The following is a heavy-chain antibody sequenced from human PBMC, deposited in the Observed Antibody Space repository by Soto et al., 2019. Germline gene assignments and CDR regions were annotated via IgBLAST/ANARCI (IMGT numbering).Heavy chain of an antibody. CDR3: AKDGAWFGALFDY. Sequence: EVQLLESGGGLVQPGGSLRLSCAASGFTFSSYAMSWVRQAPGKGLEWVSAISGRGGSTYYADSVKGRFTISRDNSKNTLYLQMNSLRAEDTAVYYCAKDGAWFGALFDYWGQGTLVTVSS. D-gene: IGHD3-10*01. CDR1: GFTFSSYA. V-gene: IGHV3-23*01. CDR2: ISGRGGST. J-gene: IGHJ4*02.